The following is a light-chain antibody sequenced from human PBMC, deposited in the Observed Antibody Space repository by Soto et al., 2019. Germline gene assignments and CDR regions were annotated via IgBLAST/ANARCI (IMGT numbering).Light chain of an antibody. CDR1: QRVSSSY. J-gene: IGKJ1*01. CDR3: QQYRNSRST. CDR2: GTS. Sequence: EIVLTQSPDTLSLSPGERATLSCRASQRVSSSYLAWYQQTPGQAPRLLIYGTSNRATGIPDRFSGSGSGTDFTFTISRLEPEYFAVYYCQQYRNSRSTFVQGTKV. V-gene: IGKV3-20*01.